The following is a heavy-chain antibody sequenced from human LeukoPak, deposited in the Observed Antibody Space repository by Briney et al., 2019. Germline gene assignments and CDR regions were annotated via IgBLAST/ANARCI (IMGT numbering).Heavy chain of an antibody. V-gene: IGHV4-34*01. J-gene: IGHJ4*02. CDR3: ARTPGSGYNY. D-gene: IGHD6-19*01. Sequence: GSLRLSCVASGFTFSKTWMTWVRQPPGKGLEWIGEINHSGSTNYNPSLKSRVTISVDTSKNQFSLKLSSVTAADTAVYYCARTPGSGYNYWGQGTLVTVSS. CDR2: INHSGST. CDR1: GFTFSKTW.